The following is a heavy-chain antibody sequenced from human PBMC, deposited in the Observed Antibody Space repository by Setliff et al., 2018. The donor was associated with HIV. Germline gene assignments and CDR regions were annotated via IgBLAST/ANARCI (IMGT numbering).Heavy chain of an antibody. CDR1: GGTFSNYA. V-gene: IGHV1-69*05. CDR2: IIPIFGTA. Sequence: ASVKVSCKASGGTFSNYAISWVRQAPGQGLEWTGGIIPIFGTAIYPQKFQGRVTIATDESTSTTYMELSSRRSEDTAVYYCARCGRDGYNLNYWGQGTLVTVSS. J-gene: IGHJ4*02. CDR3: ARCGRDGYNLNY. D-gene: IGHD5-12*01.